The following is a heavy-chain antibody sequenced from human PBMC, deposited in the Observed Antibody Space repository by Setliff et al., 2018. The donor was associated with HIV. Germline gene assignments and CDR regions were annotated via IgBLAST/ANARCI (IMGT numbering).Heavy chain of an antibody. CDR2: IYYSGST. CDR3: ARVMHHPSGNFDL. D-gene: IGHD3-10*01. Sequence: PSETLSLTCTVSGGSISSSIYHWGWIRQPPGKGLEWIGFIYYSGSTYYYSGITFYNPSLKSRVTISLDRAKNHFSLKLTSMTAADTAVYFCARVMHHPSGNFDLWGRGTLVTVSS. V-gene: IGHV4-39*07. CDR1: GGSISSSIYH. J-gene: IGHJ2*01.